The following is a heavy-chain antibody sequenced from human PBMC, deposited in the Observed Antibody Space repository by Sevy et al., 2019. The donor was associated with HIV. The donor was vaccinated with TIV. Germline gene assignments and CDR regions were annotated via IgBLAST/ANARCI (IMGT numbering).Heavy chain of an antibody. D-gene: IGHD5-12*01. Sequence: GGSLRLSCAASGFAFTNYYAMHWVRQAPGKGLEWVALISYDGSDKYYADSVKGRFTISRDNFKNTLYLQMNSLTTEDTAVYYCARPRAIYVYHYFFYAMDVWGQGTTVTVS. J-gene: IGHJ6*02. CDR2: ISYDGSDK. CDR1: GFAFTNYYA. CDR3: ARPRAIYVYHYFFYAMDV. V-gene: IGHV3-30-3*01.